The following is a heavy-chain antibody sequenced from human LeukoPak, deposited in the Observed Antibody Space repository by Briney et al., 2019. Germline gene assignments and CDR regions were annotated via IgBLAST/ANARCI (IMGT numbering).Heavy chain of an antibody. J-gene: IGHJ4*02. CDR3: ARVGAYCGGDCNY. V-gene: IGHV1-69*13. CDR1: GGTFSSYA. Sequence: ASVKVSCKASGGTFSSYAISWVRQAPGQGLEWMGGIIPIFDTANYAQKFQGRVTITADESTSTAYMELSSLRSEDTAVYYCARVGAYCGGDCNYWGQGTLVTVSS. CDR2: IIPIFDTA. D-gene: IGHD2-21*02.